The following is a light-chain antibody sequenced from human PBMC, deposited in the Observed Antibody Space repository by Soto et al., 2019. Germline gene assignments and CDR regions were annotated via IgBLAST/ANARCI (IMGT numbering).Light chain of an antibody. CDR2: GAS. CDR1: QSVSLNY. V-gene: IGKV3-20*01. J-gene: IGKJ1*01. CDR3: QQYGSSPRT. Sequence: EIVMTQSPGTLSVSPGERATLSCRASQSVSLNYLAWYQQKPGQAPRLLIYGASNRATGIPDRFSGSGSGTDFTLTISRLEPEDFAVYYCQQYGSSPRTFGQGTKVDIK.